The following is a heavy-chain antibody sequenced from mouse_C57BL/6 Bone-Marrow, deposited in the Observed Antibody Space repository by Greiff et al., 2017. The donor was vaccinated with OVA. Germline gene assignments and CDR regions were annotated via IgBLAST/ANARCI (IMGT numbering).Heavy chain of an antibody. CDR3: ARFYYYGSSGSWFAD. CDR1: GYTFTSYG. CDR2: IYPRSGNT. J-gene: IGHJ3*01. V-gene: IGHV1-81*01. Sequence: QVQLQQSGAELARPGASVKLSCTASGYTFTSYGISWVKQRTGQGLEWIGEIYPRSGNTYYNEKFKGKATLTADKSSSTAYMELRSLTSEDAAGYFCARFYYYGSSGSWFADWGQGTLVTVSA. D-gene: IGHD1-1*01.